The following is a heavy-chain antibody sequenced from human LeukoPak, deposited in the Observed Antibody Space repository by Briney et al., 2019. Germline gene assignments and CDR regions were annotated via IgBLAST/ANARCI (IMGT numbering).Heavy chain of an antibody. J-gene: IGHJ4*02. CDR1: GFTFSDYY. D-gene: IGHD1-26*01. CDR3: ARVWYSGSYPVDY. V-gene: IGHV3-11*04. CDR2: ISSSGSTI. Sequence: GGSLRLSCAVSGFTFSDYYMNWIRQAPGKGLEWVSYISSSGSTIYYADSVKGRFTISRDNAKNSLYLQMHSLRAEDTAVYYCARVWYSGSYPVDYWGQGTLVAVSS.